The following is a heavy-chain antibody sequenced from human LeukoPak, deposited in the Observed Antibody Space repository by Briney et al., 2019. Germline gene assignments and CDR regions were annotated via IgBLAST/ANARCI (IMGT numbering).Heavy chain of an antibody. CDR1: GVFISSTSYY. CDR3: ARHWSP. J-gene: IGHJ5*02. Sequence: SETLSLTCSVSGVFISSTSYYWAWLRQPPGKGLEWIATINFRGTPDYNPSFKSRVTIDADASENQFSLRLSSVTAADTAVYYCARHWSPWGQGTLVTVSS. V-gene: IGHV4-39*01. CDR2: INFRGTP.